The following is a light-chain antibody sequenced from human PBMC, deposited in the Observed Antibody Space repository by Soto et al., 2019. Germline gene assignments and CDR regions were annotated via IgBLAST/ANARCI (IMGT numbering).Light chain of an antibody. CDR2: AAS. J-gene: IGKJ1*01. Sequence: DFQMTQSPSSLSAALGDRVTITCRASQSISSYLNWYQQKPGKAPKLLIYAASNLQRGVPSRFSGSGSGTDFTLTISSLQPEDFATYYCQQSFSTPRTFGQGTKVDIK. CDR3: QQSFSTPRT. V-gene: IGKV1-39*01. CDR1: QSISSY.